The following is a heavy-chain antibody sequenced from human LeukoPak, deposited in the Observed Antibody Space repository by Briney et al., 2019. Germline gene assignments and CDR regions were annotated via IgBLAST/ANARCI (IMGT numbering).Heavy chain of an antibody. D-gene: IGHD2-2*01. J-gene: IGHJ3*02. CDR2: IKQDGSEK. CDR1: GFTFSSYW. CDR3: ARYFGLVVPTAIGAFAFDI. V-gene: IGHV3-7*03. Sequence: PGGSLRLSCAASGFTFSSYWMSWVRQAPGKGLEWVANIKQDGSEKYYVDSVKGRFTISRDNAKNSLYLQMNSLRAEDTAVYYCARYFGLVVPTAIGAFAFDIWGQGTMVTVSS.